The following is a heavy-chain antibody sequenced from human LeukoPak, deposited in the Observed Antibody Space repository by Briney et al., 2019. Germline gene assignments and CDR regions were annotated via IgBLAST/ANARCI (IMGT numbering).Heavy chain of an antibody. J-gene: IGHJ4*02. D-gene: IGHD3-10*01. CDR2: INTDGSST. V-gene: IGHV3-74*01. CDR1: GFTLSSYW. CDR3: ARFGWVPPTHFDY. Sequence: GGSLRLSCVASGFTLSSYWMHWVRQAPGEGLVWASHINTDGSSTNYADSVKGRFTISRDTAKNTLYLQMNSPRAEDTAVYYCARFGWVPPTHFDYWGQGTLVTVSS.